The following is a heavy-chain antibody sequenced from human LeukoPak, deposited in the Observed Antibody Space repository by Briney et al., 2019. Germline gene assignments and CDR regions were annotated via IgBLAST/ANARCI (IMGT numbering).Heavy chain of an antibody. CDR1: GASISSSSYY. CDR3: ARHGIAAAGANWFDP. J-gene: IGHJ5*02. Sequence: PSETLSLTCTVSGASISSSSYYWGWIRQPPGKGLEWIGSIYYSGSTYYNPSLKSRVTISVDTSKNQFSLKQSSVTAADTAVYYCARHGIAAAGANWFDPWGQGTLVTVSS. V-gene: IGHV4-39*01. CDR2: IYYSGST. D-gene: IGHD6-13*01.